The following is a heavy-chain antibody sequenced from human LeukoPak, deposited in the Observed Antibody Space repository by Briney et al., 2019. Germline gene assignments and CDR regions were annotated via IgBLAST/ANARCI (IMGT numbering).Heavy chain of an antibody. CDR1: GFTFSSYA. D-gene: IGHD3-22*01. CDR2: TSGDGGAT. J-gene: IGHJ4*02. Sequence: PGGSLRLSCAASGFTFSSYAMGWVRQSTGKGLEWVSSTSGDGGATYYSNSVKGRFTISRDNSRNTLYLQMNSLRAEDTAVYYCAKDRPNYYGSNGHYYRRDGDYWGQGTLVTVSS. CDR3: AKDRPNYYGSNGHYYRRDGDY. V-gene: IGHV3-23*01.